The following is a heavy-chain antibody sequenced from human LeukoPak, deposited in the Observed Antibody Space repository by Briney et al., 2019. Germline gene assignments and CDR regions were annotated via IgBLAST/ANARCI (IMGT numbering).Heavy chain of an antibody. Sequence: PGGSLRLPCAASGFTFTNAWMSWVRQAPGKGLEWVGRIKSKTDGGTTDYAAPVTGRFTISRDDSKNTLYVQMNSLKTEDTAVYYCTTVLTSTAVTTVPRSIDHWGQG. J-gene: IGHJ4*02. CDR3: TTVLTSTAVTTVPRSIDH. CDR2: IKSKTDGGTT. D-gene: IGHD3-16*01. V-gene: IGHV3-15*01. CDR1: GFTFTNAW.